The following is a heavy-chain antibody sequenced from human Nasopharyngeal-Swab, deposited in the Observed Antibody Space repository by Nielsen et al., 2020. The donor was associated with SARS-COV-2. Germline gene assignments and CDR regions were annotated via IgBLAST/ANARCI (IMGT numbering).Heavy chain of an antibody. V-gene: IGHV3-23*01. CDR1: GFTFSSYA. CDR3: AKRYNWNPRESYFDY. D-gene: IGHD1-20*01. Sequence: GESLKISCAASGFTFSSYAMSWVRQAPGKGLEWVSTISGGGSITYHADSVKGRFTISRDNSKNTVYLQVNSLRAEDTAVYYCAKRYNWNPRESYFDYWGQGTLVTVSS. CDR2: ISGGGSIT. J-gene: IGHJ4*02.